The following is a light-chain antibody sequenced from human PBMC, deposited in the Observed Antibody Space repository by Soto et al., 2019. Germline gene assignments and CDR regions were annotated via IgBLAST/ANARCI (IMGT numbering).Light chain of an antibody. Sequence: ELVLTHSPANPSLSPGERATLSCRASQSVSSYLAWYQQKPGQAPRLLIYDASNRATGVPARFSGSGPGTDFTLTISSLEPEDFAVYYCQQRSNWPTFGPGTKVDIK. V-gene: IGKV3-11*01. J-gene: IGKJ3*01. CDR2: DAS. CDR1: QSVSSY. CDR3: QQRSNWPT.